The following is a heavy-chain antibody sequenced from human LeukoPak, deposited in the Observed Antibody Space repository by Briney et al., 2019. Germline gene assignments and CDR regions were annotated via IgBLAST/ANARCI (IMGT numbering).Heavy chain of an antibody. V-gene: IGHV1-69*13. CDR1: GGTFSSYT. CDR3: ARLMDYYASGTYGRYAMDV. CDR2: IIPIFGTA. Sequence: SVMVSCKASGGTFSSYTISWVRQAPGQGLEWMGGIIPIFGTANYAQKFQGRVTITADESTSTAYMELNSLRSEDTAMYYCARLMDYYASGTYGRYAMDVWGKGTTATVTS. D-gene: IGHD3-10*01. J-gene: IGHJ6*04.